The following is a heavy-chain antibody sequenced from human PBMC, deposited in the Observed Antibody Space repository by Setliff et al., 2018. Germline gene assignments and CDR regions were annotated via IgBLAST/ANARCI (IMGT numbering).Heavy chain of an antibody. CDR2: IKQDGSEK. J-gene: IGHJ4*02. Sequence: GGSLRLSCAASGFTFSSYWMSWVRQAPGKGLEWVANIKQDGSEKYYVDTVKGRFTISRDNAKNSLYLQMNSLRAEDTAVYYCARDHIYRGGSWYDYFDSWGQGTLVTVSS. CDR1: GFTFSSYW. D-gene: IGHD2-15*01. CDR3: ARDHIYRGGSWYDYFDS. V-gene: IGHV3-7*01.